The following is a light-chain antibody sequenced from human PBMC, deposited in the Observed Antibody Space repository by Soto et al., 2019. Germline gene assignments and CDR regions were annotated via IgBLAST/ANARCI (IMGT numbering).Light chain of an antibody. CDR1: QSVGSN. V-gene: IGKV3-15*01. J-gene: IGKJ1*01. Sequence: EIVMTQSPATLSVSPGERATLSCRASQSVGSNLAWYQQKPGQAPRLLIYGASTRATGIPARFSGSGSGTEFTLTISSLQSEDFDIYFCQQYNNWPPDRTFGQGTKVEIK. CDR2: GAS. CDR3: QQYNNWPPDRT.